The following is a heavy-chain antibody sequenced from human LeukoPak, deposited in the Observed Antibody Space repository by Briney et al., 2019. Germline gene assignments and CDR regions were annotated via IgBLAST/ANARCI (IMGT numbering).Heavy chain of an antibody. CDR3: ARVGSSGWDTFEQSPT. D-gene: IGHD6-19*01. CDR1: GYTFTGHY. Sequence: ASVKLSCKASGYTFTGHYMHWVRQAPGQGLEWMGWINPNSGGTNSAQKFQGRVSMTGDTSISTSYMELSRLSSDDTAAYYCARVGSSGWDTFEQSPTWGQGTLVTVSS. CDR2: INPNSGGT. V-gene: IGHV1-2*02. J-gene: IGHJ5*02.